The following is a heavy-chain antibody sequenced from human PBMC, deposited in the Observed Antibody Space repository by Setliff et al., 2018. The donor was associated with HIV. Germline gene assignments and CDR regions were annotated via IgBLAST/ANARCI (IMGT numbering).Heavy chain of an antibody. CDR3: AKDFYSDNSGSPGPYYMDV. Sequence: GESLKISCVASGFTFSSYEMNWVRQAPGKGLEWISFISSSSATIYYADSVKGRITVSRDNSKYTLFLQMNSLRAEDTAVYYCAKDFYSDNSGSPGPYYMDVWGKGTTVTVSS. J-gene: IGHJ6*03. CDR1: GFTFSSYE. CDR2: ISSSSATI. V-gene: IGHV3-48*03. D-gene: IGHD3-22*01.